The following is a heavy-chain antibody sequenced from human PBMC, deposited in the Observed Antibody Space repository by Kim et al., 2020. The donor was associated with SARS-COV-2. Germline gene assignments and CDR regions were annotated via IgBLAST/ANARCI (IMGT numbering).Heavy chain of an antibody. J-gene: IGHJ6*02. CDR3: ARDSPGTENYYYGMDV. Sequence: ASVKVSCKASGYTFTSYYMHWVRQAPGQGLEWMGIINPSGGSTSYAQKFQGRVTMTRDTSTSTVYMELSSLRSEDTAVYYCARDSPGTENYYYGMDVWGQGTTVTVSS. CDR1: GYTFTSYY. D-gene: IGHD1-1*01. CDR2: INPSGGST. V-gene: IGHV1-46*01.